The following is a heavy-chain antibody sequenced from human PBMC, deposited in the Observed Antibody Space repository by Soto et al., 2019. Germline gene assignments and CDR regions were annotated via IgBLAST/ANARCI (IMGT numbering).Heavy chain of an antibody. CDR2: MYHTGSA. D-gene: IGHD3-10*01. Sequence: SETLSLTCAVSGAANTTGGYSWSWMRQPPGNGLQWIGYMYHTGSANYNPSLKGRVTMSFDTSTNDFSLKLNSVTAADTAVYFCARLKGTRYLDFWGPGLLVTVSS. CDR3: ARLKGTRYLDF. CDR1: GAANTTGGYS. J-gene: IGHJ4*02. V-gene: IGHV4-30-2*01.